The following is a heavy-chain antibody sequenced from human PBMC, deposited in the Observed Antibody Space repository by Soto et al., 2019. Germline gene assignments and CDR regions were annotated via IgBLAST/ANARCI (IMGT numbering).Heavy chain of an antibody. J-gene: IGHJ4*02. V-gene: IGHV3-30*18. CDR1: GFTFSSYG. CDR2: ISYDGSNK. CDR3: AKGVVPAARAYFDY. D-gene: IGHD2-2*01. Sequence: GGSLRLSCAASGFTFSSYGMHWVRQAPGKGLEWVAVISYDGSNKYYADSVKGRFTISRDNSKNTLYLQMNSLRAEDTAVYYCAKGVVPAARAYFDYWGQGTLVTVSS.